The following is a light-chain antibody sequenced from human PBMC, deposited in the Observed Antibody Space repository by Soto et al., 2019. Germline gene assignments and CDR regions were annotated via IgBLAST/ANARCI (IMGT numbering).Light chain of an antibody. Sequence: QSALTQPASVSGSPGQSITISCTGTSSDVGSYNLVSWYQQHPGNAPKLLIYEGSKRPSGVSNRFSGSKSGSTASLTVSGLQAAEEADYYCSSYAGDTTSDVVFGGGTKLTVL. J-gene: IGLJ2*01. V-gene: IGLV2-23*01. CDR3: SSYAGDTTSDVV. CDR1: SSDVGSYNL. CDR2: EGS.